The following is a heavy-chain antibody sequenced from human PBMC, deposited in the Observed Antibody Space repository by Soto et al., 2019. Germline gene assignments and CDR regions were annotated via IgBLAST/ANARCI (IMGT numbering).Heavy chain of an antibody. J-gene: IGHJ4*02. CDR3: MLGSGWKDFDY. Sequence: LATLYLTCTVSGDSATRDRYFWAWIRQPPGKGLEWIGSIYYSGTTYYNPSLKSRVTISVDTSKNQFSLKLSSVTAADTAVYYCMLGSGWKDFDYWGQG. V-gene: IGHV4-39*01. CDR1: GDSATRDRYF. D-gene: IGHD3-22*01. CDR2: IYYSGTT.